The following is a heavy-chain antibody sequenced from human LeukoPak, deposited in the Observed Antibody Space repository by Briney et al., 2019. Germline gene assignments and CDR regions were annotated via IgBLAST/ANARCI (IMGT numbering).Heavy chain of an antibody. V-gene: IGHV5-51*01. Sequence: GESLKISCKGSGYSFTSYWIGWVRQMPGKGLEWMGIIYPGDSGTRYSPSFQGQVTISADKSISTAYLQWSSLKASDTAMYYCARSLRYCSGGSCYYYYYYMDVWGKGTTVTVSS. J-gene: IGHJ6*03. CDR1: GYSFTSYW. CDR3: ARSLRYCSGGSCYYYYYYMDV. CDR2: IYPGDSGT. D-gene: IGHD2-15*01.